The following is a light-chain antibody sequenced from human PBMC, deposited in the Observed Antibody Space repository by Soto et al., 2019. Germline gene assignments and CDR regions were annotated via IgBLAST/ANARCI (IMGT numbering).Light chain of an antibody. CDR2: DAS. CDR1: QTISSW. CDR3: QQYGSSST. Sequence: DIQMTQSPSTLSGSVGDRVTITCRASQTISSWLAWYQQKPGKAPKLLIYDASSLESGVPSRFRGGESGTDFTLTISRLEPDDFAVYYCQQYGSSSTFGQGTRLEIK. V-gene: IGKV1-5*01. J-gene: IGKJ5*01.